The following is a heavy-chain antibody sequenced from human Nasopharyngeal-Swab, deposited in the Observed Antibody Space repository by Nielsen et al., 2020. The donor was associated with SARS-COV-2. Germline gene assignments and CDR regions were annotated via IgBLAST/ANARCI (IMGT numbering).Heavy chain of an antibody. CDR1: GYTLTELS. V-gene: IGHV1-24*01. Sequence: ASVKVSCKVSGYTLTELSMHWVRQAPGKGLEWMGGFDPEDGETIYAQKFQGRVTITRDTSASTAYMELSSLRSEDTAVYYCARDLRVTVTTSLFDYWGQGTLVTVSS. D-gene: IGHD4-17*01. CDR2: FDPEDGET. J-gene: IGHJ4*02. CDR3: ARDLRVTVTTSLFDY.